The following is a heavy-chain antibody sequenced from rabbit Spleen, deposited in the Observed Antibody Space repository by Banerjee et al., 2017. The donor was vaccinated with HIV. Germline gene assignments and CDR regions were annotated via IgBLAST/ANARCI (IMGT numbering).Heavy chain of an antibody. D-gene: IGHD5-1*01. V-gene: IGHV1S45*01. CDR1: GFSFSSSYY. CDR2: IYTGSGGGT. J-gene: IGHJ4*01. CDR3: ARAGEGGDGYLNL. Sequence: QEQLEESGGALVTPGGTLTLTCTASGFSFSSSYYMCWVRQAPGKGLEWIGCIYTGSGGGTKYASWAKGRFTISKTSSTTVTLQMASLTVADTATYFCARAGEGGDGYLNLWGPGTLVTVS.